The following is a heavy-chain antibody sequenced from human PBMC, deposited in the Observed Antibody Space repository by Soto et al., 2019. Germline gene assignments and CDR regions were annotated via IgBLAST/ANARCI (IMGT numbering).Heavy chain of an antibody. CDR1: GDSLNDYY. CDR3: ARESGGATATLDYYYFYRDV. V-gene: IGHV1-2*02. Sequence: VQLAQAGAEVKRPGASVKVSCKTSGDSLNDYYIHWVRQAPGQGLEWMGWINPNGGATKYAQKFQGRVTVTRDTSIRAVYMELSSLTSDDTAVYYCARESGGATATLDYYYFYRDVWGKGTTVIVSS. D-gene: IGHD1-26*01. J-gene: IGHJ6*03. CDR2: INPNGGAT.